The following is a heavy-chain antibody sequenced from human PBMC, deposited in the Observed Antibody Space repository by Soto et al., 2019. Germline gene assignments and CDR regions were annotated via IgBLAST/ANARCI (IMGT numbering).Heavy chain of an antibody. CDR3: ARDWGIGDYYGMDV. J-gene: IGHJ6*02. CDR2: INAGNGNT. Sequence: ASVKVSCKASGYTFTSYAMHWVRQAPGQRLEWMGWINAGNGNTKYSQKFQGRVTITRDTSASTAYMELSSLRSEDTAVYYCARDWGIGDYYGMDVWGQGTTVTVSS. V-gene: IGHV1-3*01. CDR1: GYTFTSYA. D-gene: IGHD6-13*01.